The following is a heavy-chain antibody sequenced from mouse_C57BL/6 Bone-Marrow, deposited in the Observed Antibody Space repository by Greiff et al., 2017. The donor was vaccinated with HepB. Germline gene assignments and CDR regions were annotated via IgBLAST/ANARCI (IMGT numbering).Heavy chain of an antibody. V-gene: IGHV5-4*01. CDR2: ISDGGSYT. Sequence: EVHLVESGGGLVKPGGSLKLSCAASGFTFSSYAMSWVRQTPEKRLEWVATISDGGSYTYYPDNVKGRFTISRDNAKNNLYLQMSHLKSEDTAMYDCASPYGYDAAYWGQGTLVTVSA. CDR3: ASPYGYDAAY. D-gene: IGHD2-2*01. J-gene: IGHJ3*01. CDR1: GFTFSSYA.